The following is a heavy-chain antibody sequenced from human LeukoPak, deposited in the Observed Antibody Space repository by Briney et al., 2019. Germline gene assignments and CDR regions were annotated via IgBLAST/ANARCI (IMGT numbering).Heavy chain of an antibody. J-gene: IGHJ5*02. V-gene: IGHV3-30-3*01. CDR2: ISYDGSNK. D-gene: IGHD3-10*01. CDR1: GFTFSSYA. CDR3: ARSGAGGVATYGRYR. Sequence: PGRSLGPSCAASGFTFSSYAMHWVRQAPGKGLEWVAVISYDGSNKYYADSVKGRFTISRDNSKNTLYLQMNSLRAEDTAVYYCARSGAGGVATYGRYRWGQGTLVTVSS.